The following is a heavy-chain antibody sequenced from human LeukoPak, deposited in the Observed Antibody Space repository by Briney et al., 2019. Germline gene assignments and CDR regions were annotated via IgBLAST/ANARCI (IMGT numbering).Heavy chain of an antibody. CDR2: INHGARA. D-gene: IGHD2-2*01. CDR1: GESFKNYY. V-gene: IGHV4-34*01. J-gene: IGHJ4*02. CDR3: ARAAMPSRPFDY. Sequence: SETLSLTCAVYGESFKNYYFSWIRQSPGKGLEWIGEINHGARASYNPSLKSRVTISVDTSKNQFSLKLSSVTAADTAVYYCARAAMPSRPFDYWGQGTLVTVSS.